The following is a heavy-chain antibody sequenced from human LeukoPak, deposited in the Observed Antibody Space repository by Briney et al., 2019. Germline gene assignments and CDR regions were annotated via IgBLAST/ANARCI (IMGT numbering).Heavy chain of an antibody. CDR2: IIPIFGTA. CDR3: AAGGNSGDWFDP. V-gene: IGHV1-69*13. D-gene: IGHD4-23*01. CDR1: GGTLTSYA. Sequence: SVKVSCKAPGGTLTSYAIHWVRQAPGQGLEWMGGIIPIFGTANYAHKFQGRVTITADESTSPAYMELSSLRSEDTAVYYCAAGGNSGDWFDPWGQGTLVTVSS. J-gene: IGHJ5*02.